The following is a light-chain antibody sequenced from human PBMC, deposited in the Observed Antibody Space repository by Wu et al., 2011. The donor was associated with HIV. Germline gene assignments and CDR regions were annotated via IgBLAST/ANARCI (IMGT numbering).Light chain of an antibody. J-gene: IGKJ4*01. CDR1: QTVTSN. Sequence: EIVLTQSPDTLSLSPGDRATVSCRANQTVTSNSLGWYQQRLGQAPRLLIYDASHRATGTPARFSGSGSGTEFTLTISSMQSEDFAVYYCQQYNNWPFFGGGTKVEIK. V-gene: IGKV3D-15*01. CDR3: QQYNNWPF. CDR2: DAS.